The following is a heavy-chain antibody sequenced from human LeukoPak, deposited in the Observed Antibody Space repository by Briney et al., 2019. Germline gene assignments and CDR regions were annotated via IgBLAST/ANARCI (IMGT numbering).Heavy chain of an antibody. CDR1: GGSISSYY. J-gene: IGHJ6*03. CDR3: ARDFSSGWPMTYYHHYIDV. V-gene: IGHV4-4*07. D-gene: IGHD6-19*01. Sequence: SETLSLTCSFSGGSISSYYWSWIRQSAGKGLEWIGRVFVTGSTDYKPTLKSRVTMSIDASKNQFSLQLRSVTAADTAVYYCARDFSSGWPMTYYHHYIDVWGKGTLVTVSS. CDR2: VFVTGST.